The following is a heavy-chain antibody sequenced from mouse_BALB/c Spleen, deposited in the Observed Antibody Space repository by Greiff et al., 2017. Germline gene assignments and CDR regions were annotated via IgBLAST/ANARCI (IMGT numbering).Heavy chain of an antibody. CDR2: IWGDGST. D-gene: IGHD2-4*01. J-gene: IGHJ3*01. CDR3: ANTMISTGGAWFAY. CDR1: GFSLTGYG. V-gene: IGHV2-6-7*01. Sequence: VHLVESGPGLVAPSQSLSITCTVSGFSLTGYGVNWVRQPPGKGLEWLGMIWGDGSTDYNSALKSRLSISKDNSKSQVFLKMNSLQTDDTARYYGANTMISTGGAWFAYWGQGTLVTVSA.